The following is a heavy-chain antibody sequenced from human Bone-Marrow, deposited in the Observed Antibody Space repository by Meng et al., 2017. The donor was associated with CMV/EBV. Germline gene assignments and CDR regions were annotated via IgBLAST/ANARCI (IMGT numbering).Heavy chain of an antibody. CDR1: GYY. V-gene: IGHV1-2*04. CDR3: ARGATHGNYVIVLDSSGMDA. D-gene: IGHD4-23*01. CDR2: MNRNSGGK. Sequence: GYYVHWVRQGPGQGLEWRGGMNRNSGGKNYAQKFQGWVTRTRKTSISTDNMELRRLRSDDTAVYDGARGATHGNYVIVLDSSGMDAWGQGTTVTVSS. J-gene: IGHJ6*02.